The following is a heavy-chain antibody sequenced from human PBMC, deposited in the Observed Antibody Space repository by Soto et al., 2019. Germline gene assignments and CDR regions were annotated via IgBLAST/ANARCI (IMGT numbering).Heavy chain of an antibody. CDR2: ISSSGSYI. CDR1: GFTFSTYG. D-gene: IGHD5-12*01. Sequence: GGSLRLSCAASGFTFSTYGMNWVRQAPGKGLEWVSSISSSGSYIYYADSVKGRFTISRDNSKNTLYLQVNSLRAEDTAVYYCTKGYGASHSPFDYWDQGTQVTVSS. CDR3: TKGYGASHSPFDY. J-gene: IGHJ4*02. V-gene: IGHV3-21*04.